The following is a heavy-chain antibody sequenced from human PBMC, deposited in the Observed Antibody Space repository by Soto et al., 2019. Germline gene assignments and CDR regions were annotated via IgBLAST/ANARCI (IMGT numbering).Heavy chain of an antibody. CDR3: VRGGGGGQFDY. Sequence: WGSLRLSCAASGFTFSDFYMTWVRQAPGKGLEWLSYISINSNHKEYGDSVKGRHTISRDNAKNSLYLQMNSLRADDTAVYYCVRGGGGGQFDYWGQGTLVTVSS. V-gene: IGHV3-11*06. D-gene: IGHD2-21*01. CDR2: ISINSNHK. CDR1: GFTFSDFY. J-gene: IGHJ4*02.